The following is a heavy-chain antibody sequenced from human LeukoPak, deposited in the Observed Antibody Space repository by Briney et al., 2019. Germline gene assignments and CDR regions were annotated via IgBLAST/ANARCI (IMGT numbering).Heavy chain of an antibody. CDR2: ISYDGSNK. J-gene: IGHJ6*03. Sequence: SGGSLRLSCAASGFTFSSYAMHWVRQAPGKGLEWVAVISYDGSNKYYADSVKGRFTISRDNSKNTLYLQMNSLRAEDTAVYYCASGGFDYYYYMDVWGKGTTVTVSS. CDR3: ASGGFDYYYYMDV. CDR1: GFTFSSYA. D-gene: IGHD3-10*01. V-gene: IGHV3-30*04.